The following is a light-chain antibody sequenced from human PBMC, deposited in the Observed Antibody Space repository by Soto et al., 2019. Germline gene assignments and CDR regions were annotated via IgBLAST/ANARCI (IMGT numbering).Light chain of an antibody. CDR2: RDS. CDR3: LSYDISLSAWV. CDR1: SSNIGARYD. J-gene: IGLJ3*02. Sequence: QPVLTQPPSVSGAPGQTVTISCTGSSSNIGARYDVHWYRQLPGTAPKLLIYRDSNRPSGVPDRFSGSKSGTSASLAISGLQADDEAHYYCLSYDISLSAWVFVGGTKLTVL. V-gene: IGLV1-40*01.